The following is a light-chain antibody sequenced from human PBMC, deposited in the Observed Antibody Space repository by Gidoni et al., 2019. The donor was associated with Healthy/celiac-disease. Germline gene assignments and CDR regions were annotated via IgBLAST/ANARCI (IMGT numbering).Light chain of an antibody. CDR1: KLGDKY. V-gene: IGLV3-1*01. CDR3: QAWDSSL. J-gene: IGLJ1*01. CDR2: QDS. Sequence: SSELTQPPSVSVSPGQTASITCSGDKLGDKYACWYQQKPGQSPVLVIYQDSKRPSGIPERFSGSNSGNTATLTISGTQAMDEADYYCQAWDSSLFGTGTKVTVL.